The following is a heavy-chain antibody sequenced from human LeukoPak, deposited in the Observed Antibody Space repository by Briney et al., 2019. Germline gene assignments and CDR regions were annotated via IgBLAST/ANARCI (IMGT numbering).Heavy chain of an antibody. V-gene: IGHV3-33*01. D-gene: IGHD1-1*01. CDR1: GFTFTTYG. Sequence: PGRSLTLSCAASGFTFTTYGMHWVRQAPGKGLEWVAFIYYDGSNIYYADYVKGRFTISRDISKNTLYLQMDSLRAEDTAIYYCARDWKTNSFDYWGQGTLVTASS. J-gene: IGHJ4*02. CDR2: IYYDGSNI. CDR3: ARDWKTNSFDY.